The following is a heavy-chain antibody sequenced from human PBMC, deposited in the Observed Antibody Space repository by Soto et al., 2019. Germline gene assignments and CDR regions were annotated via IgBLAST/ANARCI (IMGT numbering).Heavy chain of an antibody. Sequence: EVQLVESGGGLVQPGRSLRLSCAASGFTFDDYAMHWVRQAPGKGLEWVSGISWNSGSIGYADSVKGRFTISRDNAKNSLYLQMNSLRAEDTALYYCAKDKGREELGVDYWGQGTLVTVS. CDR2: ISWNSGSI. CDR1: GFTFDDYA. J-gene: IGHJ4*02. D-gene: IGHD1-26*01. CDR3: AKDKGREELGVDY. V-gene: IGHV3-9*01.